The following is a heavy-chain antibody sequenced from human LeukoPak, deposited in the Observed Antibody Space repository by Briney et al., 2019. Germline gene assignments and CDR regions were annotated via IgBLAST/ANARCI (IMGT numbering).Heavy chain of an antibody. Sequence: GGSLRLSCAASGFTFDDYAMHWVRQAPGKGLEWVSGISWNSGSIGYADSVKGRFTISRDNAKNSLYLQMNSLRAEDTAVYYCAREATPGVPLPPYWGQGTLVTVSS. V-gene: IGHV3-9*01. J-gene: IGHJ4*02. CDR1: GFTFDDYA. D-gene: IGHD1-26*01. CDR2: ISWNSGSI. CDR3: AREATPGVPLPPY.